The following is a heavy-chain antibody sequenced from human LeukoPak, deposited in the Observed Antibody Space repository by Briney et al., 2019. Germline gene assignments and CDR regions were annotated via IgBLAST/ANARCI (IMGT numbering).Heavy chain of an antibody. CDR3: ARGYYYGSGSYFFDY. V-gene: IGHV4-30-2*01. J-gene: IGHJ4*02. Sequence: SETLSLTCAVSGGSISSGGYSWSWIRQPPGKGLEWIGYIYHSGSTYYNPSLKSRVTISVDRSKNQFSLKLSSVTAADTAEYYCARGYYYGSGSYFFDYWGQGTLVTVSS. D-gene: IGHD3-10*01. CDR1: GGSISSGGYS. CDR2: IYHSGST.